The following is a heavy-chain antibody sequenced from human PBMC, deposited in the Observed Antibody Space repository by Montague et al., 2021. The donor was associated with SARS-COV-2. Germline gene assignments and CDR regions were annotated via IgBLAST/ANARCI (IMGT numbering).Heavy chain of an antibody. CDR1: GGSISGFY. CDR2: IYYSGST. J-gene: IGHJ6*02. Sequence: SETLSLTCTVSGGSISGFYWSWIRQPPGKGLEWIGYIYYSGSTKYNPSXXSRVAVSVDRSKNQVSLKLTSVTAADTAVYYCARLLRSCTNGVCRTYYYYALDVWGQGTTVTGSS. D-gene: IGHD2-8*01. CDR3: ARLLRSCTNGVCRTYYYYALDV. V-gene: IGHV4-59*01.